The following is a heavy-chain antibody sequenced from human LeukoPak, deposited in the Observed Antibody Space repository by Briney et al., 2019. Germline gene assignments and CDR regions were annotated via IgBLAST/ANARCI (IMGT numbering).Heavy chain of an antibody. CDR2: INPSGGST. J-gene: IGHJ4*02. CDR1: GYTFTSYG. V-gene: IGHV1-46*01. D-gene: IGHD2-2*01. CDR3: ARGGATAAMFSLDY. Sequence: ASVKVSCKASGYTFTSYGISWVRQAPGQGLEWMGIINPSGGSTSYAQKFQGRVTMTRDTSTSTIYMELSSLRSEDTAVYYCARGGATAAMFSLDYWGQGTLVTVSS.